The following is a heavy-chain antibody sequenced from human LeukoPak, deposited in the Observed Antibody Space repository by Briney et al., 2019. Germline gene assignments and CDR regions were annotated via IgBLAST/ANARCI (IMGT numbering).Heavy chain of an antibody. CDR2: IYYSGSA. Sequence: SETLSLTCTVSGGSISSYYWSWIRQPPGKGLEWIGYIYYSGSAKYNPSLKSRVTISVDTSKNQFSLKLSSVTAEDTAVYYCARSYGSGNYFDYWGQGTLVTVSS. CDR1: GGSISSYY. J-gene: IGHJ4*02. V-gene: IGHV4-59*01. D-gene: IGHD3-10*01. CDR3: ARSYGSGNYFDY.